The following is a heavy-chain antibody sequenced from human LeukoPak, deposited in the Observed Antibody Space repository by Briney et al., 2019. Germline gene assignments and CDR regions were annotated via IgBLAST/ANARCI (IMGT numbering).Heavy chain of an antibody. CDR1: GYTLTELS. CDR3: ATGRPGYSYGSVTFDY. D-gene: IGHD5-18*01. Sequence: ASVKVSCKVSGYTLTELSMHWVRQAPGKGPEWMGGFDPEDGETIYAQKFQGRVTMTEDTSTDTAYMELSSLRSEDTAVYYCATGRPGYSYGSVTFDYWGQGTLVTVSS. CDR2: FDPEDGET. V-gene: IGHV1-24*01. J-gene: IGHJ4*02.